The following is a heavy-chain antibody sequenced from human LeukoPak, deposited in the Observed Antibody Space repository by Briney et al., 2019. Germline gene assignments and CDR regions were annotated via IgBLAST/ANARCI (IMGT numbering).Heavy chain of an antibody. V-gene: IGHV3-48*04. CDR2: ISSRSSTI. J-gene: IGHJ3*01. Sequence: PGGSLRLPCVGSGFIFNEYSLNWVRQAPGKGPEWVSYISSRSSTIYYADSVKGRFTISRDNAKNSLYLQMNSLRAEDTAVYYCTRETAFDFWGRGTVVIVSS. CDR1: GFIFNEYS. CDR3: TRETAFDF.